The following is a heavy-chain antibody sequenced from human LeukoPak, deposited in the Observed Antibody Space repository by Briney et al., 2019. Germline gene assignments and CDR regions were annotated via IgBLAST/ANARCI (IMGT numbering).Heavy chain of an antibody. CDR3: AKPQEADLWVPDY. V-gene: IGHV3-30*02. CDR1: AFTFSAYG. D-gene: IGHD3-3*01. J-gene: IGHJ4*02. Sequence: TGGSLRLSCAASAFTFSAYGVQWVRRTPGKGLEWGAFIGFDGLNKYYAHHVRRRFTLSRHNSKNTLYLEMNSLIPEHTALYYCAKPQEADLWVPDYWGQGTLVTVSS. CDR2: IGFDGLNK.